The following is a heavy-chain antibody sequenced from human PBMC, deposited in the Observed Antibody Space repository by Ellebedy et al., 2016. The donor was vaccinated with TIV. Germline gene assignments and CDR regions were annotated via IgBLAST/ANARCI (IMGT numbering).Heavy chain of an antibody. D-gene: IGHD1-26*01. J-gene: IGHJ5*02. CDR2: IYYSGST. V-gene: IGHV4-59*08. CDR1: GDSISSYY. Sequence: MPSETLSLTCTASGDSISSYYWSWIRQPPGKGLEWIGNIYYSGSTNYNPSLKSRVTISVDTSKNQFSLKLSSVTAADTAVYYCARHPIVGASRDSWFDPWGQGTLVTVSS. CDR3: ARHPIVGASRDSWFDP.